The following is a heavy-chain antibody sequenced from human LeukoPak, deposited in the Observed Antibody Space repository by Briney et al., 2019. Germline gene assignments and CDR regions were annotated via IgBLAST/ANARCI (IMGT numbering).Heavy chain of an antibody. V-gene: IGHV4-34*01. J-gene: IGHJ5*02. CDR3: ARGPT. CDR1: GGSLSGHY. Sequence: SSETLSLTCAVYGGSLSGHYWGWIRQPPGKGLQWIGDIHRSGSANYNPSLKSRVTMSIDTSKNQLSLKLISVTAADTAFYYCARGPTWGQGTLVTVSS. CDR2: IHRSGSA.